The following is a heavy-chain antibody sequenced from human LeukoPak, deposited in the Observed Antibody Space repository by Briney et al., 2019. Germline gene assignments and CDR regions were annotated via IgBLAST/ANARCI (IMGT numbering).Heavy chain of an antibody. D-gene: IGHD3-10*01. J-gene: IGHJ4*02. Sequence: PGGSLRLSCAASGFTFSDYYMSWIRQAPGKGLEWVSAISGSGGSTYYADSVKGRFTISRDNSKNTLYLQMNSLRAEDTAVYYCAKERPSHYYGSGSYYNVEDYWGQGTLVTVSS. CDR1: GFTFSDYY. CDR2: ISGSGGST. CDR3: AKERPSHYYGSGSYYNVEDY. V-gene: IGHV3-23*01.